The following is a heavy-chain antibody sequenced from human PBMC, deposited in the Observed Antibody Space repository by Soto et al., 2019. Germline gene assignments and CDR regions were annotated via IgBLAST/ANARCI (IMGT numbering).Heavy chain of an antibody. CDR2: IYYSGST. D-gene: IGHD6-6*01. J-gene: IGHJ4*02. Sequence: SETLSLTCTVSGGSISSYYWSWIRQPPGKGLEWIGYIYYSGSTSYNPSLKSRVTISVDTSKNQFSLKLSSVTAADTAVYYCARHPGIYSSSGDDYFDYWGQGTLVTVSS. CDR1: GGSISSYY. CDR3: ARHPGIYSSSGDDYFDY. V-gene: IGHV4-59*01.